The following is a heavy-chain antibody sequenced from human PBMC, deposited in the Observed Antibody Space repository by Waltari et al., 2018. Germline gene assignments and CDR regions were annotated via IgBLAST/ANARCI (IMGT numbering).Heavy chain of an antibody. J-gene: IGHJ6*02. CDR1: GYTLTELS. CDR2: FDPEEGET. V-gene: IGHV1-24*01. CDR3: ARDSGVGGCSGGSCLRYGMDV. Sequence: QVQLVQSGAEVKKPGASVKVSCKVSGYTLTELSMHWVRQAPGKGLEWMGGFDPEEGETIYAQKFQGRVTMTEDTSTDTAYMELSSLRSEDTAVYYCARDSGVGGCSGGSCLRYGMDVWGQGTTVTVSS. D-gene: IGHD2-15*01.